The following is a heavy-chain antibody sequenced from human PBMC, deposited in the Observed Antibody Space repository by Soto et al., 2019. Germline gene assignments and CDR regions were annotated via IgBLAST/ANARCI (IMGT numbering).Heavy chain of an antibody. J-gene: IGHJ4*02. CDR3: ARYQPLRN. CDR1: GFTVNNNY. V-gene: IGHV3-53*01. D-gene: IGHD2-2*01. Sequence: EVQLVESGGGLIQPGGSLRLSCAASGFTVNNNYMSWVRQAPGKGLEWVSVIYRGGSTYYADSVKGRFTISRDNSKNTLYLQMNSLTAEDTAVYYCARYQPLRNWGQGTLVTVSS. CDR2: IYRGGST.